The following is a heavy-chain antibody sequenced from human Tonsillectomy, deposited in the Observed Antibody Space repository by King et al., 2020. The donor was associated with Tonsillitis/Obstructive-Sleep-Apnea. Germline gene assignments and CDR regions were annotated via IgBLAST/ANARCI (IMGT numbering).Heavy chain of an antibody. CDR2: ISSSSSTI. CDR3: ARDHRMGRYWYFDL. D-gene: IGHD1-14*01. CDR1: GFTLSSDS. V-gene: IGHV3-48*02. Sequence: VQLVESGGGLVQPGGSLRLSCAASGFTLSSDSMNWVRQAPGKGLEWVSYISSSSSTIYYADSVKGRFTISRDNAKNSLYLQMNSLRDEDAAVYYCARDHRMGRYWYFDLWGRGTLVTVSS. J-gene: IGHJ2*01.